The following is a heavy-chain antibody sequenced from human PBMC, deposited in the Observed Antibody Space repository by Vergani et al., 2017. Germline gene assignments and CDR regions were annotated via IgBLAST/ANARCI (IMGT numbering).Heavy chain of an antibody. CDR2: IYHSGGA. D-gene: IGHD6-19*01. CDR1: GGSITSSSYY. V-gene: IGHV4-39*07. CDR3: ASDTHSGQRAYR. J-gene: IGHJ5*02. Sequence: QLHLQESGPGLVKPSETLSLTCTVSGGSITSSSYYWGWIRQPPGQGLEWIGNIYHSGGAYYNPSLKGRVTISVDTSKNQFSLEVTSVTAADTAVYYCASDTHSGQRAYRWGQGILVTVTS.